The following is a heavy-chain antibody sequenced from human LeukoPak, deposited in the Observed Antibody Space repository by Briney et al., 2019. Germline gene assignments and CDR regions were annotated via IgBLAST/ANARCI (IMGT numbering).Heavy chain of an antibody. CDR3: ARAAYYYDSSGYYF. CDR1: GGTFSSYA. Sequence: SVKVSCKASGGTFSSYAISWVRQAPGQGLEWMGGIIPIFGTANYAQKFQGRVTITADKSTSTAYMELSSLRSEDTAVYYCARAAYYYDSSGYYFWGQGTLVTVSS. D-gene: IGHD3-22*01. J-gene: IGHJ4*02. V-gene: IGHV1-69*06. CDR2: IIPIFGTA.